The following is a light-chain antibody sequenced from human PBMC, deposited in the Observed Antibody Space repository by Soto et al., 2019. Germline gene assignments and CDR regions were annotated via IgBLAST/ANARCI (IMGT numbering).Light chain of an antibody. CDR1: SSNLGAGYD. CDR2: GNR. V-gene: IGLV1-40*01. CDR3: QAYDYSLTASV. Sequence: QSVLTQPPSVAGAPGQRVTLSCTGNSSNLGAGYDVHWYQQLPGAAPKLVIFGNRNRPSGVPERCSGSKSGTSASLAITGLQAEDEADYYSQAYDYSLTASVFGGGTKVTVL. J-gene: IGLJ3*02.